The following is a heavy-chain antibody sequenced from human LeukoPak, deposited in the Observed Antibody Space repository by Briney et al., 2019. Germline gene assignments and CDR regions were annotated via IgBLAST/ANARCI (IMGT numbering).Heavy chain of an antibody. CDR1: GFTFTNYV. Sequence: GGSLRLSCAASGFTFTNYVMNWVRQAPGKGLEWVSSITGTADRTYDADSVKGRFTISRDNSKNTLSLQMSSLRVEDTAIYYCARRGGSRGWGAFDIWGQGTIVTVSS. V-gene: IGHV3-23*01. CDR2: ITGTADRT. J-gene: IGHJ3*02. CDR3: ARRGGSRGWGAFDI. D-gene: IGHD6-19*01.